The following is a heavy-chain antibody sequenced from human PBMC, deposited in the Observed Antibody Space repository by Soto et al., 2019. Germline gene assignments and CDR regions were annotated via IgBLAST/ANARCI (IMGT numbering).Heavy chain of an antibody. CDR1: GYSFTNYD. D-gene: IGHD2-2*01. CDR2: ISPYNGDT. J-gene: IGHJ4*02. CDR3: ARYCSSTSCDHYFDY. V-gene: IGHV1-18*01. Sequence: ASVKVSCKASGYSFTNYDISWVRQALGPGLEWMGWISPYNGDTNYAQKLQGRVTMTTDTSTSTAYMELRSLRSDDTAVYYCARYCSSTSCDHYFDYWGQGTLVTVSS.